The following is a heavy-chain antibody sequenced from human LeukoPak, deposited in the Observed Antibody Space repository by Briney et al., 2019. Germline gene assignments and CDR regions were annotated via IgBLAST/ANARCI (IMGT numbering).Heavy chain of an antibody. J-gene: IGHJ4*02. CDR2: ISWNSGSI. V-gene: IGHV3-9*01. D-gene: IGHD6-19*01. Sequence: PGRSLRLSCAASGFTFDDYAMHWVRQVPGKGLERVSGISWNSGSIGYADSVKDRFTISRDNAKNSLYLHMNSLSAEDTALYYCAKGKKITVAGLFDCWGQGTLVTVSS. CDR1: GFTFDDYA. CDR3: AKGKKITVAGLFDC.